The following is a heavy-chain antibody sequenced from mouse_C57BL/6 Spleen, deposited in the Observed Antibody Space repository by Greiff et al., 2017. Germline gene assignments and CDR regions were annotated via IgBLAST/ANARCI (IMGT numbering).Heavy chain of an antibody. CDR3: AREIYEEYHWYFAV. Sequence: VQLQQSGPELVKPGASVKISCKASGYSFTDYNMNWVKQSHGQSLEWIGVINPNYGTTSYTQKFKGKATLTVDQSSSTAYMQLNSLTSENSAVYDCAREIYEEYHWYFAVWGKGTTVTVS. J-gene: IGHJ1*03. CDR2: INPNYGTT. CDR1: GYSFTDYN. V-gene: IGHV1-39*01. D-gene: IGHD5-2*01.